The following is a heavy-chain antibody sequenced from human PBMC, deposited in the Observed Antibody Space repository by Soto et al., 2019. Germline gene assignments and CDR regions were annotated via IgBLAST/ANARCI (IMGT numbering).Heavy chain of an antibody. CDR2: IYYSGST. J-gene: IGHJ4*02. V-gene: IGHV4-31*03. CDR1: GGSISSGGYY. D-gene: IGHD3-3*01. Sequence: SETLSLTCTVSGGSISSGGYYWSWIRQHPGKGLEWIGYIYYSGSTYYNPSLKSRVTISVDTSKNQFSLKLSSVTAADTAVYYCATTRIHDHHLRLCPYYWDQGTLVTVSS. CDR3: ATTRIHDHHLRLCPYY.